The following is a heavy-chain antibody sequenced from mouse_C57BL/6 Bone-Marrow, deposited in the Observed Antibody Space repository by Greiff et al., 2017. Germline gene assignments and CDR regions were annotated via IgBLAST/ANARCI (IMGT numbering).Heavy chain of an antibody. V-gene: IGHV1-63*01. J-gene: IGHJ1*03. D-gene: IGHD4-1*01. CDR3: ARANFPPFFDV. CDR2: IYPGGGYT. CDR1: GYTFTNYW. Sequence: QVQLQQSGAELVRPGTSVKMSCKASGYTFTNYWIGWAKQRPGHGLEWIGDIYPGGGYTNYNEKFKGKATLTADKSSSTAYMQFSSLTSEDSAIYYCARANFPPFFDVWGTGTTVTVSS.